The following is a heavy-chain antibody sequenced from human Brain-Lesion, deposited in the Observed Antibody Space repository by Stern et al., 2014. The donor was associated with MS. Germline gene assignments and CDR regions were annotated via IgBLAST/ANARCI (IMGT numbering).Heavy chain of an antibody. CDR3: ARFPASRPHVFDS. CDR2: SDHSGST. CDR1: GGSISSSNW. D-gene: IGHD6-13*01. Sequence: VQLEESGPGLVKPSGTLSLTCAVSGGSISSSNWWSWVRQSPGKGLEWIGESDHSGSTIYNPSLKSRVTVSVDHSKNRFSPNLRSVTAADTAVYFCARFPASRPHVFDSWGQGTLVTVSS. V-gene: IGHV4-4*02. J-gene: IGHJ4*02.